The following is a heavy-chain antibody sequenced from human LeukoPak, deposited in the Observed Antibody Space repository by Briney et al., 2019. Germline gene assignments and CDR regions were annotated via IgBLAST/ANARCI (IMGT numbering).Heavy chain of an antibody. CDR1: GGSCSGYY. D-gene: IGHD2-2*02. CDR2: INHSGST. Sequence: PSETLSLTCAVYGGSCSGYYWSWIRQPPGKGLEWIGEINHSGSTNYNPSLKSRVTISVDTSKNQFSLKLSSVTAADTAVYYCAREAGGFCSSTSCYTRGSYNWFDPWGQGTLVTVSS. V-gene: IGHV4-34*01. J-gene: IGHJ5*02. CDR3: AREAGGFCSSTSCYTRGSYNWFDP.